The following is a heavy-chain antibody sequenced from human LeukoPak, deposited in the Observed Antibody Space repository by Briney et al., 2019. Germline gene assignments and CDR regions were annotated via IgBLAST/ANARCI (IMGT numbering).Heavy chain of an antibody. CDR3: AKVYDFWSGYYS. V-gene: IGHV3-23*01. Sequence: GGSLRLSCAASGFTFSSYSMNWVRQAPGKGLEWVSAISGSGGSTYYADSVKGRFTISRDNSKNTLYLQMNSLRAEDTAVYYCAKVYDFWSGYYSGGQGTLVTVSS. CDR1: GFTFSSYS. D-gene: IGHD3-3*01. J-gene: IGHJ4*02. CDR2: ISGSGGST.